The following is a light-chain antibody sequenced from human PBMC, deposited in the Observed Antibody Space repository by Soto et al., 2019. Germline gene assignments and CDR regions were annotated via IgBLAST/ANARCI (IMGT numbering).Light chain of an antibody. CDR2: EVT. J-gene: IGLJ2*01. V-gene: IGLV2-8*01. CDR3: SSYAGRNNLV. CDR1: SSDVGGYNY. Sequence: QSVLTQPPSASGSPGQSVTISCTGTSSDVGGYNYVSWYQQHPGKAPKLMIYEVTKRPSGVPDRFSGSKSGNTASLTASGLQAEDEAYYYCSSYAGRNNLVFGGGTQLTVL.